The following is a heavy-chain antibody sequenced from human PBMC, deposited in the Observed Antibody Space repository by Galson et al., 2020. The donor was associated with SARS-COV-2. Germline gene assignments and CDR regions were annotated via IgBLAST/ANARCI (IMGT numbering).Heavy chain of an antibody. D-gene: IGHD3-9*01. CDR1: GGPISSGSYY. Sequence: SETLSLTCAVSGGPISSGSYYWSWIRQHPGKGLEWIGYIYYSGGTNYNPSLKGRVTISADTSKNQFSLKLSSVTAADTAVYYCARAGVLRDFEGTGFDPWGQGTLVTVST. V-gene: IGHV4-31*11. CDR2: IYYSGGT. CDR3: ARAGVLRDFEGTGFDP. J-gene: IGHJ5*02.